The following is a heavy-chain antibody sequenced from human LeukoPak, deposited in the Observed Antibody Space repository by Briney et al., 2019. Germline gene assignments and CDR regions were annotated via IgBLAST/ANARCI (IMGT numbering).Heavy chain of an antibody. Sequence: PGGSLRLSCAASGFTFSSYGMHWVRQAPGKGLEWVSAISGSGGSTYYADSVKGRFTISRDNSKNTLYLQMNSLRAEDTAVYYCAKDPFSWAAAGTGWFDPWGQGTLVTVSS. D-gene: IGHD6-13*01. CDR3: AKDPFSWAAAGTGWFDP. CDR1: GFTFSSYG. J-gene: IGHJ5*02. V-gene: IGHV3-23*01. CDR2: ISGSGGST.